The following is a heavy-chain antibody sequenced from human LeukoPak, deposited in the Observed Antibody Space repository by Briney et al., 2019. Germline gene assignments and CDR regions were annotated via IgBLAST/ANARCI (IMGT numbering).Heavy chain of an antibody. D-gene: IGHD2-15*01. J-gene: IGHJ4*02. CDR2: IKQDGSEK. Sequence: GGSLRLSCAASGFTFRSYWMSWVRQAPRKGLEWVANIKQDGSEKYYVDSVKGRFTISRDNAKKSLYLQMNSLRAEDTAVYYCARDGGPFDAWGQGSLVIVSS. CDR3: ARDGGPFDA. V-gene: IGHV3-7*03. CDR1: GFTFRSYW.